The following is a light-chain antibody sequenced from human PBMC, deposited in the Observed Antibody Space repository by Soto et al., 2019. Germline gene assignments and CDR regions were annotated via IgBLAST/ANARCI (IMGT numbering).Light chain of an antibody. CDR1: QSISSF. J-gene: IGKJ2*01. CDR3: QQSYSTPPRYT. V-gene: IGKV1-39*01. CDR2: AAS. Sequence: DIQMTQSPSSLSASVGDRVTITCRASQSISSFLNWYQQKPGKAPKVLIYAASRLESGVPSRFSGSGSGTDFTLTISSLQPEDYATYYCQQSYSTPPRYTFGQGTMVDIK.